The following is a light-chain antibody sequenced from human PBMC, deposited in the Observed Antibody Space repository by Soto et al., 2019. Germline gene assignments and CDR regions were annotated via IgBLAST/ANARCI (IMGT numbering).Light chain of an antibody. CDR2: EGN. CDR1: SRDIGGYNL. CDR3: CSYAGFSSVV. V-gene: IGLV2-23*03. Sequence: SVLAQPASVSGSPGQSITISCTGTSRDIGGYNLVSWYQQHPGRAPKLMIYEGNKRPSRVSNRFSASKSGNTAALTISGLQDEDEADYYCCSYAGFSSVVFGSGTKVTAL. J-gene: IGLJ1*01.